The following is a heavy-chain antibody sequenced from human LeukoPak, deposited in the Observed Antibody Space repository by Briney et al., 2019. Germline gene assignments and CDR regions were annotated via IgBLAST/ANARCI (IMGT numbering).Heavy chain of an antibody. D-gene: IGHD3-10*01. J-gene: IGHJ4*02. V-gene: IGHV1-2*04. CDR2: INPNSGGT. CDR1: GYTFTGYY. Sequence: ASVKVSCKASGYTFTGYYMHWVRQAPGQELEWMGWINPNSGGTNYAQKFQGWVTMTRDTSISTAYMELSRLRSDDTAVYYCARAPYYGSGSYYDYWGQGTLVTVSS. CDR3: ARAPYYGSGSYYDY.